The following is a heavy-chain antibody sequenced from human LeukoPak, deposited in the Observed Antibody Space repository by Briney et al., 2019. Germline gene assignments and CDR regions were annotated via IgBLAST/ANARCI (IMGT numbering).Heavy chain of an antibody. CDR1: GFTFDDYG. D-gene: IGHD3-10*01. CDR3: ARARGDPGAFDI. Sequence: GGSLRLSCAASGFTFDDYGMSWVRQAPGKGLEWVSGINWNGGSTGYADPVKGRFTISRDNAKNSLYLLMNSLRAEDTALYHCARARGDPGAFDIWGQGTMVTVSS. V-gene: IGHV3-20*01. CDR2: INWNGGST. J-gene: IGHJ3*02.